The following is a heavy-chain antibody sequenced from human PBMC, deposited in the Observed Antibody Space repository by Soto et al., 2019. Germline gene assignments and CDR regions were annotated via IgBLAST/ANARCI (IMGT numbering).Heavy chain of an antibody. CDR1: GFNVRSNY. D-gene: IGHD6-13*01. CDR3: ARGSSRFQDPHYAYALAV. V-gene: IGHV3-48*01. CDR2: ISSSSSTI. J-gene: IGHJ6*02. Sequence: GGSLRLSCAASGFNVRSNYMNWVRQAPGKGLEWISYISSSSSTIYYADSVKGRFTISRDNAKNSLYLQMNSLRAEDTAVYYCARGSSRFQDPHYAYALAVWGQGTTVTVSS.